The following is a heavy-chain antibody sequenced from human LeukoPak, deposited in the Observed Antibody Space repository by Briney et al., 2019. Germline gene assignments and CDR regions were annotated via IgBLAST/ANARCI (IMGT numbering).Heavy chain of an antibody. J-gene: IGHJ4*02. V-gene: IGHV1-2*02. CDR3: ARVRPKRLGYCSSTSCYGYYFDY. Sequence: ASVKVSCKASGYTFTGYYMHWVRQAPGQGLEWMGWINPNSGGTNYAQKFQGRVTMTRDTSISTAYMELSRLRPDDTAVYYCARVRPKRLGYCSSTSCYGYYFDYWGQGTLVTVSS. CDR2: INPNSGGT. D-gene: IGHD2-2*01. CDR1: GYTFTGYY.